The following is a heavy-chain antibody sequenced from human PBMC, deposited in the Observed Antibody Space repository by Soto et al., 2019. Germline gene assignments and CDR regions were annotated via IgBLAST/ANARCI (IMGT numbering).Heavy chain of an antibody. CDR1: GFTFSSYW. V-gene: IGHV3-74*01. Sequence: GGSLRLSCAASGFTFSSYWMHWVRQAPGKGLVWVSRINSDGSSTSYADSVKGRFTISRDNAKNTLYLQMNSLRAEDTAVYYCARAVLRYFDWSPADYYYYMDVWGKGTTVTVSS. CDR3: ARAVLRYFDWSPADYYYYMDV. D-gene: IGHD3-9*01. J-gene: IGHJ6*03. CDR2: INSDGSST.